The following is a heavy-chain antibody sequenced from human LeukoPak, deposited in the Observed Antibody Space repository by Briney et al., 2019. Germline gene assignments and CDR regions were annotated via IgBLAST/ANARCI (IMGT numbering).Heavy chain of an antibody. CDR3: ARGIGYDFWSGYPMGNAFDI. CDR1: GFTFSSYW. V-gene: IGHV3-7*01. J-gene: IGHJ3*02. CDR2: IKQEGSEK. Sequence: GGSLRLSCAASGFTFSSYWMSWVRQAPGKGLEWVANIKQEGSEKYYVDSVKGRFTISRDNAKNSLYLQMNSLRAEDTAVYYCARGIGYDFWSGYPMGNAFDIWGQGTMVTVSS. D-gene: IGHD3-3*01.